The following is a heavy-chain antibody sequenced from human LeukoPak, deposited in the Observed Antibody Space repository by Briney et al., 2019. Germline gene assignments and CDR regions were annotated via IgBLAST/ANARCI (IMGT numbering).Heavy chain of an antibody. D-gene: IGHD3-3*01. J-gene: IGHJ4*02. V-gene: IGHV4-4*02. CDR2: VHLDGRT. CDR3: AREGGFFRPLDY. CDR1: GGSVTSTDW. Sequence: SGTLSLTCGVSGGSVTSTDWWTWVRQPPGKGLEWIGEVHLDGRTNYNPSLKSRLTISVDLSENHISLKLTSVTAADTAVYYCAREGGFFRPLDYSGQGTLVTISS.